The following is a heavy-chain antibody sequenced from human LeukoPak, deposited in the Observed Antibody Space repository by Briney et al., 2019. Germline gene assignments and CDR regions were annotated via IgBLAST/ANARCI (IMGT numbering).Heavy chain of an antibody. V-gene: IGHV4-34*01. CDR3: ARALSHCSGGSCYSHYYYMDV. CDR2: INHSGST. Sequence: PSETLSLTCAVYGGSFSGYYWSWIRQPPGKGLEWIGEINHSGSTSYNPSLKSRVTISVDTSKNQFSLKLSSVTAADTAVYYCARALSHCSGGSCYSHYYYMDVWGKGTTVTVSS. CDR1: GGSFSGYY. D-gene: IGHD2-15*01. J-gene: IGHJ6*03.